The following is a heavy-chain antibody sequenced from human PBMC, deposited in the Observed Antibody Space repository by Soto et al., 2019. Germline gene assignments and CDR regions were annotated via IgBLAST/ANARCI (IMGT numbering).Heavy chain of an antibody. CDR3: ARDGGRHSGGIDY. J-gene: IGHJ4*02. CDR1: GGTFSSYS. V-gene: IGHV1-69*01. D-gene: IGHD1-26*01. CDR2: IIPIFGTA. Sequence: QVQLVQSGAEVKKPGSSVKVSCKASGGTFSSYSITWVRQAPGQGLEWMGEIIPIFGTANYAQKFQGRVTVTADESTSTAFMELSSLTSEDTAVYYCARDGGRHSGGIDYWGQGNLVTVSS.